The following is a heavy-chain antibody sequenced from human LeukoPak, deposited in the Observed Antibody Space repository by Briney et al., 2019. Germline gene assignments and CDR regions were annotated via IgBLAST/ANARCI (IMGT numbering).Heavy chain of an antibody. J-gene: IGHJ4*02. CDR1: GFTLSSYA. Sequence: GGSLRLSCAASGFTLSSYAMSWVRQAPGKGLEWVSVISSSGSSTYYADSAKGRFTISRDNSKNTLYLQMNSLRAEDTAVYYCTKYYDFWSGHYTYDYWGQGTLVTVSS. V-gene: IGHV3-23*01. CDR2: ISSSGSST. D-gene: IGHD3-3*01. CDR3: TKYYDFWSGHYTYDY.